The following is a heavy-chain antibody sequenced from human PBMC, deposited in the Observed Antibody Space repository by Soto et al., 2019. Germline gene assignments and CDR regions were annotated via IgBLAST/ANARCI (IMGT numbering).Heavy chain of an antibody. CDR3: AVKLSSTDHYYYAMDI. J-gene: IGHJ6*02. Sequence: GGSLRLSCAASGITFMYYVMHWVRQAPGKGLEWVSIISDDGTKKYYAESVKGRFTISRDNSKNTLYLQMNSLRTEDTAVYFFAVKLSSTDHYYYAMDIWGQGTTVTVSS. V-gene: IGHV3-30*03. CDR1: GITFMYYV. D-gene: IGHD6-13*01. CDR2: ISDDGTKK.